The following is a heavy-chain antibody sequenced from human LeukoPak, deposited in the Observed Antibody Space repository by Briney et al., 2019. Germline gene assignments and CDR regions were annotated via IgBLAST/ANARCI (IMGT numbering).Heavy chain of an antibody. J-gene: IGHJ4*02. CDR2: ISGSGGST. Sequence: GGSLRLSCAASGFTFSHHAMSWVRQAPGKGLEWVSAISGSGGSTYYADSVKGRFTISRDNSKNTLYLQMNSLRAEDTAVYYCAKEAMVEARGYCSSTSCYWGCDYWGQGTLVTVSS. D-gene: IGHD2-2*01. CDR3: AKEAMVEARGYCSSTSCYWGCDY. CDR1: GFTFSHHA. V-gene: IGHV3-23*01.